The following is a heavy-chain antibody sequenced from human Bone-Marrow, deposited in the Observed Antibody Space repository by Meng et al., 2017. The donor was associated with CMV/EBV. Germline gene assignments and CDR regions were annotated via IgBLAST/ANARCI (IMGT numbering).Heavy chain of an antibody. V-gene: IGHV3-30*14. D-gene: IGHD4/OR15-4a*01. J-gene: IGHJ6*02. CDR1: GFPFSSYA. Sequence: GESLKISCAASGFPFSSYAMHWVRQAPGKGLQWVALISFNGNNKFYADSVKGRFTISRDNSKNTLSLQMNSLRADDTAVYYCARDLSTSYFDNGVLNYYYYGMDVWGQGTTVTVSS. CDR2: ISFNGNNK. CDR3: ARDLSTSYFDNGVLNYYYYGMDV.